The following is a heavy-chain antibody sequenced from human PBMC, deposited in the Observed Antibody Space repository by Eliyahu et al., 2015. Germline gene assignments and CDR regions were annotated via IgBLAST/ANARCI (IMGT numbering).Heavy chain of an antibody. Sequence: QITLKESGPTLVKPTQTLTLTCTFXGFSLTXXXVGVGWIRQXPGKALEWLAXIYWDNXKRYSPSLKSRLTITKDTSKNQAVLTMTNMDPVDTATYYCAHIVITFGGVDFRFDAFDIWGQGTMVTVSS. CDR2: IYWDNXK. D-gene: IGHD3-16*01. CDR1: GFSLTXXXVG. CDR3: AHIVITFGGVDFRFDAFDI. V-gene: IGHV2-5*02. J-gene: IGHJ3*02.